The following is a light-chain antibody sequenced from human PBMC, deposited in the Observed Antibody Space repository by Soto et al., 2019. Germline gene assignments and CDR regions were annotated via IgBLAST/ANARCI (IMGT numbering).Light chain of an antibody. V-gene: IGKV1-39*01. CDR1: QTIRNY. CDR3: QQTYNTPLT. Sequence: DLQMTQSPSSLSASVGDRVTITCRASQTIRNYLNWYQQKPGKAPKLLIDFASSLQSGVPSRFSGSGSGTDFTLTITSLQPADFAIYYCQQTYNTPLTFGGGTKVEIK. CDR2: FAS. J-gene: IGKJ4*01.